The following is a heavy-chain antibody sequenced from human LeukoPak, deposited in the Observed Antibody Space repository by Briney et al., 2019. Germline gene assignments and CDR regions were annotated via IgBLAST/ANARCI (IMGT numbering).Heavy chain of an antibody. D-gene: IGHD4-17*01. Sequence: GGSLRLSCAASGFPFSSYSMNWVRQAPGKRLEWVSYIWSSSSTIYYADSVKGRFTISRDNDKNALYLQMNSLRAEDTAVYYCAARDDYGDYDQFDYWGQGTLVTVSS. CDR2: IWSSSSTI. CDR3: AARDDYGDYDQFDY. CDR1: GFPFSSYS. V-gene: IGHV3-48*01. J-gene: IGHJ4*02.